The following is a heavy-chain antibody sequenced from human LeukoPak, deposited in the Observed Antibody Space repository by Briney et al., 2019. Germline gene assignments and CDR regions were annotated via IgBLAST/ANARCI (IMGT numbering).Heavy chain of an antibody. CDR2: INRGSST. Sequence: PGGCLRLSCAASGFTPSSNYMSSVRQAPGKGGEWVSVINRGSSTYSADSVKGRFTISRDNSKNTLYLQMNSLRAEDTAVYYCAAVAAAGPLGSNAFDIWGQGTMVTVS. CDR1: GFTPSSNY. D-gene: IGHD6-13*01. CDR3: AAVAAAGPLGSNAFDI. V-gene: IGHV3-53*01. J-gene: IGHJ3*02.